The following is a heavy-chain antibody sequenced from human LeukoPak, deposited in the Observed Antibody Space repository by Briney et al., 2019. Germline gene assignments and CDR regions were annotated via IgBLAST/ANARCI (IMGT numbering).Heavy chain of an antibody. D-gene: IGHD6-13*01. CDR1: GGSFSGYY. Sequence: PSETLSLTCAVYGGSFSGYYWGWIRQPPGKGLEWIGEINHSGSTNYNPSLKSRVTISVDTSKNQFSLKLSSVTAADTAVYYCARHLDSAAGPLDYWGQGTLVTVSS. CDR2: INHSGST. V-gene: IGHV4-34*01. CDR3: ARHLDSAAGPLDY. J-gene: IGHJ4*02.